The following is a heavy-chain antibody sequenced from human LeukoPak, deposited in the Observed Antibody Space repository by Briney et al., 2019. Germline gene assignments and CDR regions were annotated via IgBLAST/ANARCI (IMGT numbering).Heavy chain of an antibody. V-gene: IGHV4-39*02. CDR1: GGSISSSSYY. Sequence: PSETLSLTCTVSGGSISSSSYYWGWIRQPPGKGLEWIGSIYYDGNSDYNPSLKSRGTISVDTSKNQFSLKLSSVTATDTAVYYCARDGCSSTSCNAFDYWGQGTLVTVSS. CDR3: ARDGCSSTSCNAFDY. CDR2: IYYDGNS. D-gene: IGHD2-2*01. J-gene: IGHJ4*02.